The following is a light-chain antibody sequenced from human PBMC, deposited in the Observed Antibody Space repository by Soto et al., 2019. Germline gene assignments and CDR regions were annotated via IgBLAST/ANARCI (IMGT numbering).Light chain of an antibody. CDR1: SSDVGSYNL. V-gene: IGLV2-23*01. CDR2: EGS. J-gene: IGLJ1*01. Sequence: QSALTQPASVSGSPGQSITISCTGTSSDVGSYNLVSWYQQHPGKAPKLMIYEGSKRPSGVSNRFSGSKSGNTASLTISGLKAEDEADYSCCSYAGSSTDVFGTGTKLTVL. CDR3: CSYAGSSTDV.